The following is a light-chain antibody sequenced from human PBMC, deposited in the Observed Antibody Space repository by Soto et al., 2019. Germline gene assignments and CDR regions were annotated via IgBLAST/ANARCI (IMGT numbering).Light chain of an antibody. V-gene: IGKV3-20*01. CDR1: QSVSSSY. J-gene: IGKJ1*01. Sequence: EIVMTQSPATLSVSPGERVTFSCRASQSVSSSYLAWYQQKPGQAPRLLIYGASSRATGIPDRFSGSGSGTDFSLTISRLEPEDFTVYYCQQYGSSLWTFGQGTMVDI. CDR3: QQYGSSLWT. CDR2: GAS.